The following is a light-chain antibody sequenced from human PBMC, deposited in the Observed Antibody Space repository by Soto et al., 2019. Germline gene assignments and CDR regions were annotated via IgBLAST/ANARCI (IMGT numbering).Light chain of an antibody. CDR2: GTD. CDR3: ASWDDMLSGPV. J-gene: IGLJ2*01. V-gene: IGLV1-44*01. CDR1: RSNIGSNT. Sequence: QSALTQPPSASGAPGQRVTISCSGSRSNIGSNTVHWYQQFPGTAPKLLVYGTDHRPSGVPDRFSGSKSGTSASLAISGLQSEDESYYYCASWDDMLSGPVLGGGTKLTVL.